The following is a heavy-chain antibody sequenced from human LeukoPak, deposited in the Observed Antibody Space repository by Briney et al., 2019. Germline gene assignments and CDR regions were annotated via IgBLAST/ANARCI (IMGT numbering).Heavy chain of an antibody. D-gene: IGHD2-8*01. CDR3: ARDMDCTNGVCRPSPPDY. CDR2: ISSSSSYI. CDR1: GFTFSSYS. J-gene: IGHJ4*02. V-gene: IGHV3-21*01. Sequence: GGSLRLSCAASGFTFSSYSMNWVRQAPGKGLEWVSSISSSSSYIYYADSVKGRFTISRDNAKNSLYLQMNSLRAEDTAVYYCARDMDCTNGVCRPSPPDYWGQGTLVTVSS.